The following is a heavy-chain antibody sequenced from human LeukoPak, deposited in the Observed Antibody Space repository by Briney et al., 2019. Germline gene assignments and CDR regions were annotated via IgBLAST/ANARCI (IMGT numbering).Heavy chain of an antibody. V-gene: IGHV4-4*09. Sequence: PSETLSLTCTVSGGSISSYYWSWIRQPPGKGLEWTGYIYTSGSTNYNPSLKSRVTISVDTSKNQFSLKLSSVTAADTAVYYCARHRPGWFDPWGQGTLVTVSS. CDR3: ARHRPGWFDP. CDR2: IYTSGST. CDR1: GGSISSYY. J-gene: IGHJ5*02.